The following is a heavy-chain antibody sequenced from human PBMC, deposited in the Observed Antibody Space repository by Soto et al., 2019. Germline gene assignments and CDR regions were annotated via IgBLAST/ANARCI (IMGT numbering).Heavy chain of an antibody. CDR1: GGSFSGYY. CDR3: ARGLVVDLTPRPGYCSSTSCTITSGVDV. D-gene: IGHD2-2*01. J-gene: IGHJ6*02. CDR2: INHSGST. V-gene: IGHV4-34*01. Sequence: QVQLQQWGAGLLKPSETLSLTCAVYGGSFSGYYWSWIRQPPGKGLEWIGEINHSGSTNYNPSLKSRVTISVDTSKNQFSLKLSSVTAADTAVYYCARGLVVDLTPRPGYCSSTSCTITSGVDVWGQGTTVTVSS.